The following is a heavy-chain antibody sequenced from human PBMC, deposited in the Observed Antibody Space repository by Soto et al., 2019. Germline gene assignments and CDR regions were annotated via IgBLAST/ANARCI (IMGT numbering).Heavy chain of an antibody. V-gene: IGHV1-18*01. J-gene: IGHJ4*02. D-gene: IGHD3-16*01. CDR3: ARGGTPIDS. Sequence: QVQLVQSGAEVKKPGASVKVSCKASGYTFTNFGISWVRQAPGQGLEWMGWISAYNGMTTDTSTSTAYMELRSLRSDDTAVYYCARGGTPIDSWGQGTLVTVSS. CDR2: ISAYNG. CDR1: GYTFTNFG.